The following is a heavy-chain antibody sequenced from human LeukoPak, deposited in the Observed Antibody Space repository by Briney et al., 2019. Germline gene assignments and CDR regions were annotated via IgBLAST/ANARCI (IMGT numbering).Heavy chain of an antibody. Sequence: ASVKVSCKASGYTFTGYYMHWVRQAPGQGLEWMGWINPNTGATDIAQKFQGRVTMTRDTSISAAYMELSRLRSDDTAVYYCTRDHCSCINCYEDYYYGMDVWGQGTTVTVSS. CDR2: INPNTGAT. CDR3: TRDHCSCINCYEDYYYGMDV. CDR1: GYTFTGYY. J-gene: IGHJ6*02. V-gene: IGHV1-2*02. D-gene: IGHD2-2*01.